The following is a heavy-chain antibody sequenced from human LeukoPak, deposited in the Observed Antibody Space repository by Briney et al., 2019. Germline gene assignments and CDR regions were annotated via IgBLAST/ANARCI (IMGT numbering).Heavy chain of an antibody. CDR3: ARADYYDSSGYYLKWFDP. CDR1: GGSISSTRYY. V-gene: IGHV4-39*07. J-gene: IGHJ5*02. D-gene: IGHD3-22*01. Sequence: SETLSLTCTVSGGSISSTRYYWGWIRQPPGKGLEWIGSMYYSGSTYYNPSLKSRVTISVDTSKNQFSLKLSSVTAADTAVYYCARADYYDSSGYYLKWFDPWGQGTLVTVSS. CDR2: MYYSGST.